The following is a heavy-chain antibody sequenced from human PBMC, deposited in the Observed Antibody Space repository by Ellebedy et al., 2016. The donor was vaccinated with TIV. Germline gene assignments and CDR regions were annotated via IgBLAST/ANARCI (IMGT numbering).Heavy chain of an antibody. CDR3: LPIRVVAVEY. D-gene: IGHD2-15*01. CDR1: GLTLRNYA. CDR2: ISNNGGST. J-gene: IGHJ4*02. V-gene: IGHV3-64D*09. Sequence: GESLKISCSASGLTLRNYAMHWVRQAPGKGLAYVSAISNNGGSTYYEDSVKGRFTISRANSKNTLYLQMSSLTPEDTAVYYCLPIRVVAVEYWGQGTLITVSS.